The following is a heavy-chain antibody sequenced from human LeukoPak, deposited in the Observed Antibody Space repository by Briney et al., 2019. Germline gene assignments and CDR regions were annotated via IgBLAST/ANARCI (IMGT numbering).Heavy chain of an antibody. Sequence: GGSLRLSCAASGFTFSSYAMSWVRQAPGKGLKWVSAISGSGGSTYYADSVKGRFTISRDNSKNTLYLQMNSLRAEDTAVYYCAKDSMITFGGVIVRRYFQHWGQGTLVTVSS. CDR2: ISGSGGST. V-gene: IGHV3-23*01. J-gene: IGHJ1*01. CDR3: AKDSMITFGGVIVRRYFQH. CDR1: GFTFSSYA. D-gene: IGHD3-16*02.